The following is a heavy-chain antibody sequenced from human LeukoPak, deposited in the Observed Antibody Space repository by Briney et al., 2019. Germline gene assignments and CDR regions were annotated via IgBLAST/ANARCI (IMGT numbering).Heavy chain of an antibody. CDR2: INHSGST. Sequence: SETLSLTCAVYGGSFSGYYWSWIRQPPGKGLEWIGEINHSGSTNYNPSLKSRVAISLDTSTNQFSLKLNSVTAADTAVYFCARTGDTSGYYYYYDYWGSGTLVTVSS. J-gene: IGHJ4*02. V-gene: IGHV4-34*01. CDR1: GGSFSGYY. CDR3: ARTGDTSGYYYYYDY. D-gene: IGHD3-22*01.